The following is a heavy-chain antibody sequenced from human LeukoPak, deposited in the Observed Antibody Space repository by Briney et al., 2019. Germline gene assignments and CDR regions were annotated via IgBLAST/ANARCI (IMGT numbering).Heavy chain of an antibody. CDR2: INHSGST. V-gene: IGHV4-34*01. Sequence: SETLSLTCAVYGGAFSGYYWSWIRQPPGKGLEWIGEINHSGSTNYNPSLKSRVTISVDTSKNQFSLKLNSVTAEDTAVYYCARGAPKEIQLWSRLRGVAFDIWGQGTMVTVSS. CDR1: GGAFSGYY. CDR3: ARGAPKEIQLWSRLRGVAFDI. D-gene: IGHD5-18*01. J-gene: IGHJ3*02.